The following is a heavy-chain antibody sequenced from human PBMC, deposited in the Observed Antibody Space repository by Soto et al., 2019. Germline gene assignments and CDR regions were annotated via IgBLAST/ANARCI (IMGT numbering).Heavy chain of an antibody. D-gene: IGHD2-15*01. CDR3: AKDTGRGGGSVFDY. V-gene: IGHV3-23*01. Sequence: XGSLKLSCAPAGFIFSNYAMSWVRQARGKGLEWVSAISGSGADTYYTESVKGRFTISRDNFKNTLYLQMNSLRAEDTAVYYCAKDTGRGGGSVFDYWGQGTLVTVSS. J-gene: IGHJ4*02. CDR1: GFIFSNYA. CDR2: ISGSGADT.